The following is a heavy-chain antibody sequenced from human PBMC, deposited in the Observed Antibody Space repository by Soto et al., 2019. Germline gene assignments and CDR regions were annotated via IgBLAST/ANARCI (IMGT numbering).Heavy chain of an antibody. CDR3: ARWIRSTVDY. CDR1: AFTFSNYY. V-gene: IGHV3-7*01. CDR2: IKEDGSDK. J-gene: IGHJ4*02. Sequence: EVQLVASGGGLVQPGGSLRLSCATSAFTFSNYYMGWVRLAPGKGLEWLANIKEDGSDKCYVDSVKGRFTISRDNAKSSLDLQMNSLRAEDTAVYYCARWIRSTVDYWDQGTLVTVSS. D-gene: IGHD5-18*01.